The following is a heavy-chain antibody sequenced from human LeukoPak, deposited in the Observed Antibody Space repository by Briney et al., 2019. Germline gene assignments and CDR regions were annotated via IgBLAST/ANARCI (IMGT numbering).Heavy chain of an antibody. CDR2: FYYSGSP. Sequence: SETLSLTCTVSGGSITSYYWSCIRQPPGKGLEWIGYFYYSGSPNYNPSLKSRVTISVDTSKNQFSLKLFSVTAADTALYYCARAGGISPFDYWGQGTLVTVSS. CDR1: GGSITSYY. D-gene: IGHD4-23*01. V-gene: IGHV4-59*01. CDR3: ARAGGISPFDY. J-gene: IGHJ4*02.